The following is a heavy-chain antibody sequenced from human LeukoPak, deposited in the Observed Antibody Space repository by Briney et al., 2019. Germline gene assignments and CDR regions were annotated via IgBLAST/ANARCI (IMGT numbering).Heavy chain of an antibody. CDR3: TTDVGHYDSSGYYRYHDAFDI. Sequence: GGSLRLSCAASGFTFSNAWMSWVRQAPGKGREWVGRIKSKTDGGTTDYPAPVKGRFTISRDDSKNTLYLQMNSLKTEDTAVYYCTTDVGHYDSSGYYRYHDAFDIWGQGTMVTVSS. J-gene: IGHJ3*02. V-gene: IGHV3-15*01. D-gene: IGHD3-22*01. CDR2: IKSKTDGGTT. CDR1: GFTFSNAW.